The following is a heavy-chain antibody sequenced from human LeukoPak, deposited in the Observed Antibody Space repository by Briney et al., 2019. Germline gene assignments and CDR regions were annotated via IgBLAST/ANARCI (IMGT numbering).Heavy chain of an antibody. D-gene: IGHD3-10*01. V-gene: IGHV4-59*01. CDR3: ARGGYYGSGNDFRFDP. CDR2: IYYSGST. CDR1: GGSISSYY. J-gene: IGHJ5*02. Sequence: SETLSLACTVSGGSISSYYWSWIRQPPGKGLEWIGYIYYSGSTNYKPSLKSRVTISVDTSKNQFSLKLNSVTAADTAVYYCARGGYYGSGNDFRFDPWGQGTLVTVSS.